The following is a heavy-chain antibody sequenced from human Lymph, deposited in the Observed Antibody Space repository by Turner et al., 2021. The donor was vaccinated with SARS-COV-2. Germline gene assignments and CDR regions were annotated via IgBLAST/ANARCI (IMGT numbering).Heavy chain of an antibody. J-gene: IGHJ6*02. V-gene: IGHV3-30*18. CDR3: AKVRSIFGVVIGGMDV. CDR2: ISYDGSNK. D-gene: IGHD3-3*01. CDR1: GFTFSSYG. Sequence: QVQLVESGGCVVQPGRSLRLSCAASGFTFSSYGMHWVRQAPGKGLEWVAVISYDGSNKYYADSVKGRFTISRDNTKKTLYLQMNSLRAEDTAVYYCAKVRSIFGVVIGGMDVWGQGTTVTVSS.